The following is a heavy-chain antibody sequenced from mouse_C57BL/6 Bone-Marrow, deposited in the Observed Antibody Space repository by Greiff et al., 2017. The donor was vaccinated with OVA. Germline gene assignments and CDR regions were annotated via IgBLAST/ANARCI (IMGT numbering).Heavy chain of an antibody. V-gene: IGHV5-4*03. D-gene: IGHD2-1*01. J-gene: IGHJ3*01. Sequence: EVKLMESGGGLVKPGGSLKLSCAASGFTFSSYAMSWVRQTPEKRLEWVATISDGGSYTYYPDNVKGRFTISRDNAKNNLYLQMSHLKSEDTAMYYCATVYYGNFFAYWGQGTLGTVSA. CDR3: ATVYYGNFFAY. CDR1: GFTFSSYA. CDR2: ISDGGSYT.